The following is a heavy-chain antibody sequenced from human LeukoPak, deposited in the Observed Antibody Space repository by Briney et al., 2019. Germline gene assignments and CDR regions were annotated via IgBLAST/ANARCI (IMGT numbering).Heavy chain of an antibody. J-gene: IGHJ4*02. V-gene: IGHV4-4*07. Sequence: SETLSLTCTVSGGSISGYYWSWIRQPAGKGLEGMGRIYTSGSTNYNPSLKSRVTMPVDTSKNQFSLRLTSVTAADTAVYYCARVSYCTTTSCYAGTFDYWGQGTLVTVSS. D-gene: IGHD2-2*01. CDR3: ARVSYCTTTSCYAGTFDY. CDR1: GGSISGYY. CDR2: IYTSGST.